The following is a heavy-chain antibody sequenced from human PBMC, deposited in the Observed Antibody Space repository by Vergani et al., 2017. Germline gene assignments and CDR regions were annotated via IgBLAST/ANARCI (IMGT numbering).Heavy chain of an antibody. D-gene: IGHD4-11*01. Sequence: QVQLQQWGGGLLKPSETLSLTCVVNGGSFTSYHWTWIRQSPGEGLEWVGDINHTGRPEYNPSLKGRLTMSVDKSLNQFSLTLNSVTATDTAIYFCARVNTETNGHLYYYYYMDVWGQGTAVTVS. J-gene: IGHJ6*03. CDR3: ARVNTETNGHLYYYYYMDV. CDR1: GGSFTSYH. CDR2: INHTGRP. V-gene: IGHV4-34*01.